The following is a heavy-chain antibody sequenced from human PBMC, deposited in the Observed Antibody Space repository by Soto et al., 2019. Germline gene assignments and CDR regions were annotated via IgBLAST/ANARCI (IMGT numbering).Heavy chain of an antibody. CDR2: IYYSGST. V-gene: IGHV4-31*03. CDR3: GRGKNWFDP. J-gene: IGHJ5*02. CDR1: GGSISRGGYH. Sequence: TVSGGSISRGGYHWSWIRQHPGKGLEWIGYIYYSGSTYYNPSLKSRVTISVDTSKNQCSLKLSSVTAAGTAVYYCGRGKNWFDPWGQGTLVTVSS.